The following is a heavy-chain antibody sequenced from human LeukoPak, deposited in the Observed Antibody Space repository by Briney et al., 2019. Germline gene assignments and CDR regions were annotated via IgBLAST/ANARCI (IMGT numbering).Heavy chain of an antibody. CDR3: AGTLSEDIVVVPAAIGQNNWFDP. V-gene: IGHV4-39*07. CDR2: IYFSGTT. D-gene: IGHD2-2*01. J-gene: IGHJ5*02. CDR1: GASVSSTGYY. Sequence: PSETLSLTCTVSGASVSSTGYYWGWIRQPPGKGLEWIGIIYFSGTTYYSPFLKSRVTISVDTSKNQFSLKLTSVTAADTAIYYCAGTLSEDIVVVPAAIGQNNWFDPWGQGSLVTVSS.